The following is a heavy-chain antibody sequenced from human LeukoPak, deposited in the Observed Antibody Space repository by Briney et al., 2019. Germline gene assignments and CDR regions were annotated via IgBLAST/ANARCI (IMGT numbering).Heavy chain of an antibody. V-gene: IGHV3-33*01. CDR1: GFTFSSYG. J-gene: IGHJ4*02. CDR2: IWYDGSNK. Sequence: RGSLRLSCAASGFTFSSYGMHWVRQAPGKGLEWVAVIWYDGSNKYYADSVKGRFTISRDNSKNTLYLQMNSLRAEDTAVYYCARPDGRGTQGVLDYWGQGTLVTVSS. CDR3: ARPDGRGTQGVLDY. D-gene: IGHD1-14*01.